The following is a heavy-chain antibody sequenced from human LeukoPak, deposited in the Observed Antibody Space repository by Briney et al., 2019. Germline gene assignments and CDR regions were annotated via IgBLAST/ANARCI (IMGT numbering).Heavy chain of an antibody. CDR2: ISGSGGST. CDR1: GFTFSSYA. D-gene: IGHD6-13*01. CDR3: AKQSIAAAGYYYYGMDV. V-gene: IGHV3-23*01. J-gene: IGHJ6*02. Sequence: GGSLRLSCAASGFTFSSYAMSWVRQAPGKGLEWVSAISGSGGSTYYADSVKGRFTISRDNSKNTLYLQMNGLRAEDTAVYYCAKQSIAAAGYYYYGMDVWGQGTTVTVSS.